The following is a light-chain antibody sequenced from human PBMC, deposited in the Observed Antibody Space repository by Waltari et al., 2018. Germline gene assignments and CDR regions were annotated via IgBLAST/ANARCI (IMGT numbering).Light chain of an antibody. V-gene: IGLV2-11*01. J-gene: IGLJ3*02. CDR3: CSYAGSSTLV. Sequence: QSALTQPRSVSGSPGQSVTISCTGTSSDVGAYNYVSWYQQHPARAPKLMIYDVSEWPSGVSARFSGSKSGNTATLTISGLQADDGADYYCCSYAGSSTLVFGGGTTLTVV. CDR1: SSDVGAYNY. CDR2: DVS.